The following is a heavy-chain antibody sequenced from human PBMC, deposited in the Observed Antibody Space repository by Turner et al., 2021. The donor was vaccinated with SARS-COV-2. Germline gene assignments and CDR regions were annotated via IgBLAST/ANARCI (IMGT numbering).Heavy chain of an antibody. V-gene: IGHV3-30*18. CDR2: ISYDGSNK. CDR1: GLTFSSYG. Sequence: QLVESGGGVVQPCRSLRPYCAASGLTFSSYGLHWVRQSPGKGLEWVAVISYDGSNKYYADSVKGRFTISRDNSKNTLYLQMNSLRAEDTAVYYCAKAAGGGFYYYYMDVWGEGTTVTFSS. J-gene: IGHJ6*03. D-gene: IGHD2-8*02. CDR3: AKAAGGGFYYYYMDV.